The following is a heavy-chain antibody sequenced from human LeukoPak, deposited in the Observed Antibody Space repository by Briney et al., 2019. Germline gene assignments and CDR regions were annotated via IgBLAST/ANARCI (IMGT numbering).Heavy chain of an antibody. V-gene: IGHV1-2*02. J-gene: IGHJ3*02. CDR3: ARPRDYGDYDAFDI. Sequence: ASVKVSCKASGYTFINYFMHWVRQAPGQGLEWMGWINPNSGGTNYAQKFQGRVTMTSDTSISTAYMELSRLRFDDTAVYYCARPRDYGDYDAFDIWGQGTMVTVSS. CDR1: GYTFINYF. CDR2: INPNSGGT. D-gene: IGHD4-17*01.